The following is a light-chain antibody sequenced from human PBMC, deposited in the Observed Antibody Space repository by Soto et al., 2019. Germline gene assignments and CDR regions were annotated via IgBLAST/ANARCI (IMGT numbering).Light chain of an antibody. V-gene: IGLV3-21*02. Sequence: SYELTQPPSVSVAPGQTATITCGGDNIGDKSVHWYQQKPGQAPVLVVYGDYDRPSGIPERFSGSNSGNTATLTIRRVEAGDEADYYCQVWDSSSDHYVFGTGTKVTVL. CDR1: NIGDKS. CDR2: GDY. CDR3: QVWDSSSDHYV. J-gene: IGLJ1*01.